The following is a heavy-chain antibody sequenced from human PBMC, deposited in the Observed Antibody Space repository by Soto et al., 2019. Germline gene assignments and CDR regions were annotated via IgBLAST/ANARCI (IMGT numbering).Heavy chain of an antibody. Sequence: GGSLRLSCAASGFIFNNAWMTWVRQAPGKGLEWVGRIKSKTDGETIDYAAPVKGRFTISRDDLENTLYLQMNSLKTEDTGVYYCTTDLPWTYGALGYWGQGTLVTVSS. J-gene: IGHJ4*02. CDR1: GFIFNNAW. CDR3: TTDLPWTYGALGY. V-gene: IGHV3-15*01. D-gene: IGHD1-7*01. CDR2: IKSKTDGETI.